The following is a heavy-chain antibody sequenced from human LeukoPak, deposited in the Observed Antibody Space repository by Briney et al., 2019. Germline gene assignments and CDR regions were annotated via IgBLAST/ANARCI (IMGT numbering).Heavy chain of an antibody. CDR3: ARGIAVAGTGDAFDI. D-gene: IGHD6-19*01. V-gene: IGHV3-21*01. Sequence: PGGSLRLSCAASGFTFSSYSMNWVRQAPGKGLEWVSSISGSGGSTYYADSVKGRFSISRDNAKNSLYLQMNSLRAEDTAVYYCARGIAVAGTGDAFDIWGQGTVVTVSS. J-gene: IGHJ3*02. CDR2: ISGSGGST. CDR1: GFTFSSYS.